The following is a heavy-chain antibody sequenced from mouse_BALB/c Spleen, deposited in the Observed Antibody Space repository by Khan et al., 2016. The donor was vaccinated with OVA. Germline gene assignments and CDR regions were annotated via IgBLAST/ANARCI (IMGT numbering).Heavy chain of an antibody. J-gene: IGHJ2*01. CDR3: ARTGYYYFDY. D-gene: IGHD2-3*01. CDR1: GFTFSGFG. V-gene: IGHV5-17*02. CDR2: IGSDSSTI. Sequence: EVELVESGVGLVQPGGSRKLSCAASGFTFSGFGMHWVRQAPEKGLEWVAFIGSDSSTIYYADTVKGRFTISRDNPKKTLFLQMTSLRSEDTAMYFCARTGYYYFDYWGQGTTLTVSS.